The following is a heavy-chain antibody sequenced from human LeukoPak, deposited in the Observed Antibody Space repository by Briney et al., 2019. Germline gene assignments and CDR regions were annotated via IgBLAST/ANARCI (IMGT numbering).Heavy chain of an antibody. J-gene: IGHJ4*02. CDR1: GGSFSGYY. D-gene: IGHD1-26*01. V-gene: IGHV4-34*01. CDR2: INHSGSA. CDR3: ARVMGFYFGY. Sequence: SETLSLTCAVYGGSFSGYYWSWIRQPPGKGLEWIGEINHSGSANYNPSLKSRVTISVDTSKNQFSLKLSSVTAADTAVYYCARVMGFYFGYWGQGTLVTVSS.